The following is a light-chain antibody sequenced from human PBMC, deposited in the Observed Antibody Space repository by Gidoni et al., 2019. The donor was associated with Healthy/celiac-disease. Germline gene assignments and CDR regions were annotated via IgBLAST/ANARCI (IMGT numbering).Light chain of an antibody. CDR3: QQNDNTSWT. CDR2: AAS. J-gene: IGKJ1*01. Sequence: DIQMTQSPSSLSASVGDRVTITCRASQSISSYLNWYQQKPGKAPKLLIYAASSLQSGVPSRFSGSGSGTDFTLTISSLQPEDFATYYCQQNDNTSWTFGRGTKVEIK. CDR1: QSISSY. V-gene: IGKV1-39*01.